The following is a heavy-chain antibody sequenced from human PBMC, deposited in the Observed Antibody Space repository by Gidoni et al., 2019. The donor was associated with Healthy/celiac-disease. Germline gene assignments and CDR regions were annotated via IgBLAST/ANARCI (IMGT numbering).Heavy chain of an antibody. CDR2: ISYDGSNK. CDR1: GFTFSSYA. CDR3: ARDVVAVADNWFDP. V-gene: IGHV3-30-3*01. Sequence: QVQLVESGGGVVQPGRSLRLSCAASGFTFSSYAMHWVRQAPGKGLEWVAVISYDGSNKYYADSVKGRFTISRDNSKNTLYLQMNSLRAEDTAVYYCARDVVAVADNWFDPWGQGTLVTVSS. D-gene: IGHD6-19*01. J-gene: IGHJ5*02.